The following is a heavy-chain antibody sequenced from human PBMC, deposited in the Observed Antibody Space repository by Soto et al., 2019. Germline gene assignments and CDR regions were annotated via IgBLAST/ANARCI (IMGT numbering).Heavy chain of an antibody. CDR2: INPNSGGT. V-gene: IGHV1-2*02. CDR3: ARDWVRYYVFWSGYYDPFDF. Sequence: ASVKVSCKASGYTFTGYYMHWVRQAPGQGLEWMGWINPNSGGTNYAQKFQGRVTMTRDTSISTAYMELSRLRSDDTAVYYCARDWVRYYVFWSGYYDPFDFWGQGTMVAVS. J-gene: IGHJ3*01. CDR1: GYTFTGYY. D-gene: IGHD3-3*01.